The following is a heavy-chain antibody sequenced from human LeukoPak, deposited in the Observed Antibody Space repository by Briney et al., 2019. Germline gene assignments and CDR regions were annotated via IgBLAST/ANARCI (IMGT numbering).Heavy chain of an antibody. D-gene: IGHD4-17*01. Sequence: GGSLRLSCATSGFTFSSYGMNWVRQAPGKGLGWLASIRSDNSDTYYADSVKGRFTISRDNSKNTLYLQMNNLRVEDTAVFYCVNGESFYGDYGFDYWGQGTLVTVSS. J-gene: IGHJ4*02. CDR2: IRSDNSDT. CDR3: VNGESFYGDYGFDY. V-gene: IGHV3-30*02. CDR1: GFTFSSYG.